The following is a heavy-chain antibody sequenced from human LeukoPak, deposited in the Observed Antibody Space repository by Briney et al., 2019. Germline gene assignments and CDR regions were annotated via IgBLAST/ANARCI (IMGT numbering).Heavy chain of an antibody. Sequence: SETLSLTCTVSGASFSSASYWTWIRQPPGKGVEWIAHIYNGVNTNYDPSLKSRVTISVDTSKNQFSLRLNSVTAADTAVYYCARSRAFNSGAFDPWGQGSLVTVSS. D-gene: IGHD1-26*01. J-gene: IGHJ5*02. CDR1: GASFSSASY. CDR3: ARSRAFNSGAFDP. CDR2: IYNGVNT. V-gene: IGHV4-61*01.